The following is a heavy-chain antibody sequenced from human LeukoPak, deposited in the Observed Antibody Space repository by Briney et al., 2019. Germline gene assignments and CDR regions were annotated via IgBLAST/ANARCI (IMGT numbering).Heavy chain of an antibody. Sequence: PGGSLRLSCAASGFTFSSNAMSWVRQAPGRGLEWVSPIIGSGGSTYYADSVKSRFTISRDNSKNTLYLQMYSLRAEDTAVYDTAKGWRRDGYNGRFDYWGQGTLVTVSS. CDR2: IIGSGGST. CDR3: AKGWRRDGYNGRFDY. V-gene: IGHV3-23*01. J-gene: IGHJ4*02. CDR1: GFTFSSNA. D-gene: IGHD5-24*01.